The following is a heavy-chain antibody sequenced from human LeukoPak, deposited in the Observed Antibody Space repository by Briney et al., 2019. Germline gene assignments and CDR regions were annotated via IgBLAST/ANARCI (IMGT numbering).Heavy chain of an antibody. J-gene: IGHJ2*01. CDR1: GFTFSSYS. CDR3: TRDLGLRRMI. Sequence: GRSLRLSCAASGFTFSSYSMNWVRQAPGKGLEWVSYISSSSSTIYYADSVKGRFTISRDNARESLSLQMNSLRVEDTAVYYCTRDLGLRRMIWGRGTLVIVSS. V-gene: IGHV3-48*04. CDR2: ISSSSSTI. D-gene: IGHD6-25*01.